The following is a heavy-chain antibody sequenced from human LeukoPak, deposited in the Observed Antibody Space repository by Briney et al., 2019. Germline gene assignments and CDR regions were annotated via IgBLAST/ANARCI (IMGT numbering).Heavy chain of an antibody. J-gene: IGHJ4*02. CDR3: ASRGYNGYEPFDY. V-gene: IGHV4-34*01. D-gene: IGHD5-12*01. Sequence: PSETLSLTCAVYGGSFSGYYWSWIRQPPGKGLEWIGEINHSGSTNYNPSLKSRVTISVDTSKNQFSLKLSSVTAADTAVYYCASRGYNGYEPFDYWGQGTLVTVSS. CDR1: GGSFSGYY. CDR2: INHSGST.